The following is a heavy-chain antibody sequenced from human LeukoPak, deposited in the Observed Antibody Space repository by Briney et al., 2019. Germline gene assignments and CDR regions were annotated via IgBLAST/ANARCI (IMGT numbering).Heavy chain of an antibody. V-gene: IGHV3-30*18. J-gene: IGHJ4*02. Sequence: QPGRSLRLSCAASGFTFSSYGMHWVRQAPGKGLEWVAVISYDGSNKYYADSVKGRFTISRDNSKNTLYLQMNSLRAEDTAVYYCAKDRGYGYSYGDYWGQGTLVTVSS. CDR2: ISYDGSNK. CDR3: AKDRGYGYSYGDY. D-gene: IGHD5-18*01. CDR1: GFTFSSYG.